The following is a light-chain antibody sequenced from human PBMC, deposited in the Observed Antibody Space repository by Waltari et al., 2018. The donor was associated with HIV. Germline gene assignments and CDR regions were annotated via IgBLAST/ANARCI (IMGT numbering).Light chain of an antibody. CDR1: QSLNNN. CDR3: QQYNNWPGIT. CDR2: GAS. J-gene: IGKJ3*01. V-gene: IGKV3-15*01. Sequence: EILMTQSPATLSVSPGERATLSCSASQSLNNNLAWYQPKPGQAPRLPIDGASTGATGVPARFSVSGSGTEFTLTISSLQSEDFAVYYCQQYNNWPGITFGPGTKVDIK.